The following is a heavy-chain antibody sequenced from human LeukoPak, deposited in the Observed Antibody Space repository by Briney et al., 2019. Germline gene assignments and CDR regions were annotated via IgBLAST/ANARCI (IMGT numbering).Heavy chain of an antibody. CDR3: ARVPETSSAWYNFFDP. J-gene: IGHJ5*02. Sequence: GGSLRLSCAASGFTFDDYAMHWVRQAPGKGLEWVSGISWNSGSIGYADSVKGRFTISRDNAKNSLDLQMNSLRAEDTAIYYCARVPETSSAWYNFFDPWGQGTLVTVSS. V-gene: IGHV3-9*01. D-gene: IGHD6-19*01. CDR1: GFTFDDYA. CDR2: ISWNSGSI.